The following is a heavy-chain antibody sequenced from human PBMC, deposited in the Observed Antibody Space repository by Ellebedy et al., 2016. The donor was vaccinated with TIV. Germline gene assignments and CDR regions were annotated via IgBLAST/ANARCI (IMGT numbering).Heavy chain of an antibody. CDR1: GGTFSSYA. Sequence: ASVKVSCKASGGTFSSYAISWVRQAPGQGLEWMGGIIPIFGTANYAQKFQGRVTITADKSTSTAYMELSSLRSEDTAVYYCARSVVVVVAARSRPYYYYGMDVWGQGTTVTVSS. CDR2: IIPIFGTA. V-gene: IGHV1-69*06. D-gene: IGHD2-15*01. CDR3: ARSVVVVVAARSRPYYYYGMDV. J-gene: IGHJ6*02.